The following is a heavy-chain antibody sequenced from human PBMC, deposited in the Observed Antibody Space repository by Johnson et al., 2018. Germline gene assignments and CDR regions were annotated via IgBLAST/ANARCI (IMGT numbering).Heavy chain of an antibody. CDR1: EFSFRDAY. Sequence: VQLQESGGGLVKPGGSLRLSCVASEFSFRDAYMNWVRQTPGKGLEWLGRIKTKIDGGTTDYAAPVKCRFFISRDDSKNTLYLQMNSLKTEDTAVYFCTTGGDVWGHGTLVTVSS. CDR2: IKTKIDGGTT. CDR3: TTGGDV. V-gene: IGHV3-15*01. J-gene: IGHJ3*01. D-gene: IGHD5-12*01.